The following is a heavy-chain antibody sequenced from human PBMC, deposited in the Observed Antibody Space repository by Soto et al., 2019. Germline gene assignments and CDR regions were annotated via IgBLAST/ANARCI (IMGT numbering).Heavy chain of an antibody. CDR3: ARGSGWYFH. J-gene: IGHJ4*02. CDR2: MYFSGST. Sequence: QVQLQESGPGLVKPSETLSHTCTVSGDSISGSSWSWIRQPPGKGLEWIAYMYFSGSTNYNPSLKSRVTISVDTSKNQFSLKLSSVTAADTAVYYCARGSGWYFHWGQGTLVTVSS. V-gene: IGHV4-59*01. CDR1: GDSISGSS. D-gene: IGHD6-19*01.